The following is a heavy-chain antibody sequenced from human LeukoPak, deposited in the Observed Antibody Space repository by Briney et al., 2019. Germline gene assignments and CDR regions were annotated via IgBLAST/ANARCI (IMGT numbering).Heavy chain of an antibody. J-gene: IGHJ4*02. CDR2: ISSSSSTI. CDR1: GFTFRTSG. V-gene: IGHV3-48*04. Sequence: GGSLKLSRAASGFTFRTSGMNWVRQAPGKGLEWVSYISSSSSTIYYADSVKGRFTISRDNAKNSLYLQMNSLRAEDTAVYYCARGYSSSWYDYWGQGTLVTVSS. D-gene: IGHD6-13*01. CDR3: ARGYSSSWYDY.